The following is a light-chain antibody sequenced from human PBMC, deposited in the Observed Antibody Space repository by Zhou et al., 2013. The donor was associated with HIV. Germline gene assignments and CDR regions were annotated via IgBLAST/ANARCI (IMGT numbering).Light chain of an antibody. J-gene: IGKJ4*01. Sequence: EIMMTQSPLSLSVAPGEPASISCRSSQSLLHDNGYNYLDWYLQKPGRSPQLLIYSSSKRASGVPDRFSGSGSGTDFTLKISRMEAEDVGVYYCMQALDTPPSFGGGTKVEIK. V-gene: IGKV2-28*01. CDR3: MQALDTPPS. CDR1: QSLLHDNGYNY. CDR2: SSS.